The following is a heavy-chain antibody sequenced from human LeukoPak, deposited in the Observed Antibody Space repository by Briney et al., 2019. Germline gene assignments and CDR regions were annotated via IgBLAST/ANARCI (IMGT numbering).Heavy chain of an antibody. V-gene: IGHV3-23*01. CDR3: AKDGITLFGVATMFSFLDV. D-gene: IGHD3-3*01. CDR1: GFTFDSYA. J-gene: IGHJ6*04. CDR2: VTGSGTFT. Sequence: GGSLRLSCVASGFTFDSYAMTWVRQAPGEGLEWVSSVTGSGTFTYYADSVKGRFTISRDNAKSTLDLQMSSLRVEDTAVYYCAKDGITLFGVATMFSFLDVWGRGTTVTVSS.